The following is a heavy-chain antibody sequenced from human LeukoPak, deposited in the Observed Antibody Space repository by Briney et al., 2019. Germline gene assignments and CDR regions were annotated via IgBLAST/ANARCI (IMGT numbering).Heavy chain of an antibody. D-gene: IGHD1-14*01. CDR2: IYYSGST. CDR3: ARRANRFDY. CDR1: GGSISSYY. J-gene: IGHJ4*02. V-gene: IGHV4-59*01. Sequence: SETPSLTCTVSGGSISSYYWSWIRQPPGKGLEWIGYIYYSGSTNYNPSLKSRVTISVDTSKNQFSLKLSSVTAADTAVYYCARRANRFDYWGQGTLVTVSS.